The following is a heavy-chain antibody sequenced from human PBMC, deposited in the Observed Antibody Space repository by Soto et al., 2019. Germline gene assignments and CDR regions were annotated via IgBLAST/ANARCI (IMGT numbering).Heavy chain of an antibody. CDR2: INHSGST. Sequence: SETLSLTCAVYGGSFSGYYWSWIRQPPGKGLEWIGEINHSGSTNYNPSLKSRVTISVDTSKNQFSLKLMSLSAADTAVYYCGRLEGLATISYYFAYWGQGALVTVSS. V-gene: IGHV4-34*01. CDR3: GRLEGLATISYYFAY. CDR1: GGSFSGYY. J-gene: IGHJ4*02. D-gene: IGHD3-9*01.